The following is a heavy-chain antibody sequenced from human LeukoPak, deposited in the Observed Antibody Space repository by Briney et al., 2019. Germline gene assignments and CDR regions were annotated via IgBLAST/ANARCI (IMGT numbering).Heavy chain of an antibody. J-gene: IGHJ6*03. CDR1: GFTFSSYS. CDR3: AREAAAGTYYYYYMDV. CDR2: ISSSSSYI. Sequence: GGSLRLSCAASGFTFSSYSMNWVRQAPGKGLEWVSSISSSSSYIYYADSVKGRFTISRDNAKNSLYLQMNSLRAEDTAVYYCAREAAAGTYYYYYMDVWGKGTTVTVSS. D-gene: IGHD6-13*01. V-gene: IGHV3-21*01.